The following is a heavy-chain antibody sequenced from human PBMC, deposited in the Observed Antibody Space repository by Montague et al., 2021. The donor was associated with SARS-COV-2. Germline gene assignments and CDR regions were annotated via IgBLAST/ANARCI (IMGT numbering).Heavy chain of an antibody. CDR1: GFTFSSYA. J-gene: IGHJ4*02. V-gene: IGHV3-30*04. D-gene: IGHD3-3*01. CDR2: ISYDGSNK. Sequence: SLRLSCAASGFTFSSYAMHWVRQAPGKGLEWVAVISYDGSNKYYADSVKGRFTISRDNSKNTLYLQMNSLRAGDTAVYYCARDHDSIFGVVIGPLDYWGQGTLVTVSS. CDR3: ARDHDSIFGVVIGPLDY.